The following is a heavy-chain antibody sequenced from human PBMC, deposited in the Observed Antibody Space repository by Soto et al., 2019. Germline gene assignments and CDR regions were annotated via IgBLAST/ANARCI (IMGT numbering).Heavy chain of an antibody. CDR2: IFGGGNT. CDR3: ARDLPGYASSWPRE. CDR1: GFTDSSSY. Sequence: PGGSLRLSCAASGFTDSSSYMSWVRQAPGKGLDWVSVIFGGGNTYYADSVKGRFTISRDNSKNTLYLQMNSLRAEDTAVYYCARDLPGYASSWPREWGQGTLVTVSS. D-gene: IGHD2-2*01. V-gene: IGHV3-53*01. J-gene: IGHJ4*02.